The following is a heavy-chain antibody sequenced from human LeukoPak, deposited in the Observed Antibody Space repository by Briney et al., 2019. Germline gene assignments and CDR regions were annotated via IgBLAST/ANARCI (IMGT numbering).Heavy chain of an antibody. Sequence: ASVKVSCKASGYTFTGYYMHWVRQAPGQGLEWMGRINPNSGGTNYAQKFQGRVTMTRDTSISTAHMELSRLRSDDTAVYYCARGYCSGGSCYSYVYNYYYYMDVWGKGTTVTVSS. J-gene: IGHJ6*03. CDR1: GYTFTGYY. CDR2: INPNSGGT. D-gene: IGHD2-15*01. CDR3: ARGYCSGGSCYSYVYNYYYYMDV. V-gene: IGHV1-2*06.